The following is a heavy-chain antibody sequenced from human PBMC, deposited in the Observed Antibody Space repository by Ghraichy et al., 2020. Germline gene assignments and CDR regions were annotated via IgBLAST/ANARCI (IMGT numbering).Heavy chain of an antibody. V-gene: IGHV4-39*01. CDR2: IYYSGTT. CDR1: GGSISSSRYY. Sequence: TLSLTCSVSGGSISSSRYYWGWVRQSPGKGLEWIGNIYYSGTTYYNPSLKSRVTISVDTSKNQFSLKLSSVAAADTAVYYCATSPDPYYYGSGSYYMYYFDYWGQGTLVTVSS. J-gene: IGHJ4*02. D-gene: IGHD3-10*01. CDR3: ATSPDPYYYGSGSYYMYYFDY.